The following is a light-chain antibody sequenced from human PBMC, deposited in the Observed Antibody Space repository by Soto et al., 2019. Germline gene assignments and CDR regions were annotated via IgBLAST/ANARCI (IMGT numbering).Light chain of an antibody. V-gene: IGKV3-11*01. CDR3: KQHSYGPAWT. Sequence: EVVLTQSPATLSLSPGERATLSCRASQNVRTFLDWYQQKPGQAPRLLIYGASNRATGIPARFSGSGSGADLTHTNSSLEDEDFVVYCCKQHSYGPAWTFGQGTRVDI. CDR2: GAS. CDR1: QNVRTF. J-gene: IGKJ1*01.